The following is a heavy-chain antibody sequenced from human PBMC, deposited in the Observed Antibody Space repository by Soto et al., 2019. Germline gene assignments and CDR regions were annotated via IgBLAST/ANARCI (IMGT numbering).Heavy chain of an antibody. Sequence: ASVKVSCKASGYTLTNYDINWVRQAAGQGLEWMGRMNPKSGNTGYAQKFQGRVTMTSNTSISTAYMELTSLRSDDTAVYYCARGRWSDWNWDWFDPWGQGTLVTVSS. CDR3: ARGRWSDWNWDWFDP. CDR1: GYTLTNYD. D-gene: IGHD1-7*01. V-gene: IGHV1-8*01. CDR2: MNPKSGNT. J-gene: IGHJ5*02.